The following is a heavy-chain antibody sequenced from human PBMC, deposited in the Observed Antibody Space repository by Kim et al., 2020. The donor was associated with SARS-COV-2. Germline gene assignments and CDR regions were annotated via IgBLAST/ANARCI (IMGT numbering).Heavy chain of an antibody. Sequence: VKGRFTISRENSKNTLYRQMKSLRAEDTAVYYCARAPDVDTAMVTGYFDYWGQGTLVTVSS. V-gene: IGHV3-30*01. CDR3: ARAPDVDTAMVTGYFDY. J-gene: IGHJ4*02. D-gene: IGHD5-18*01.